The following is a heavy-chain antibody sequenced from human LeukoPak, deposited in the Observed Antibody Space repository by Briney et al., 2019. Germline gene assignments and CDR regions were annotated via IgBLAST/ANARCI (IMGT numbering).Heavy chain of an antibody. Sequence: SETLSLTCAVYGGSFSGYYWSWIRQPPGKGLEWIGEINHSGSTNYNPSLKSRVSISVDTSKNQFSLKLNSVTAADTAVYYCARDSGTTGEVKFDPWGQGTLVTVSS. D-gene: IGHD3-10*01. J-gene: IGHJ5*02. CDR3: ARDSGTTGEVKFDP. V-gene: IGHV4-34*01. CDR1: GGSFSGYY. CDR2: INHSGST.